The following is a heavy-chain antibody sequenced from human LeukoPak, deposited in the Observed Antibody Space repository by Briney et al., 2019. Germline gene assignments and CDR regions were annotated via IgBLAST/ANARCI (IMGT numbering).Heavy chain of an antibody. V-gene: IGHV4-4*07. CDR1: GGSISSNY. J-gene: IGHJ2*01. Sequence: SETLPLTCSVSGGSISSNYWSWIRQPAGKGLEWIGRIYTSGGTNYNPSLKSRVTISIDRSKNQFSLNLSSVTAADTAVYYCARGVWHFDLWGRGTLVTVSS. CDR2: IYTSGGT. CDR3: ARGVWHFDL.